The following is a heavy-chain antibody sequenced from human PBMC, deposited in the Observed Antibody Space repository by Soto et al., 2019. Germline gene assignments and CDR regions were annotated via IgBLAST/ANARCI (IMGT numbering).Heavy chain of an antibody. CDR1: GGSISSGDYY. Sequence: SETLSLTCTVSGGSISSGDYYWSWIRQPPGKGLEWIGYIYNSGSTYYNPSLKSRVTISVDTSKNQFSLKLSSVTAADTAVYYCARGSNYYGSGSYYAKGLNIDYWGQGTLVTVSS. CDR3: ARGSNYYGSGSYYAKGLNIDY. J-gene: IGHJ4*02. D-gene: IGHD3-10*01. CDR2: IYNSGST. V-gene: IGHV4-30-4*01.